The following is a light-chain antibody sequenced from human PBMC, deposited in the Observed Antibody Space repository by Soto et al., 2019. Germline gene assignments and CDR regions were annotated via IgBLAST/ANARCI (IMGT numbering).Light chain of an antibody. CDR2: GNR. CDR1: TSNLGAGYD. J-gene: IGLJ3*02. V-gene: IGLV1-40*01. CDR3: QAYDYSLTASV. Sequence: QPVLTQPPSVSGAPGQRVTLSCTGNTSNLGAGYDVHWYQQLPGAAPKLVIFGNRNRPSGVPERFSGSKSGTSASLAITGLQPEDEADYYCQAYDYSLTASVFGGGTKLTVL.